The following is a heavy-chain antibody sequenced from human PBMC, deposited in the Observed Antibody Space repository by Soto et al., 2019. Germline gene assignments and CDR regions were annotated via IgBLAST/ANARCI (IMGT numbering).Heavy chain of an antibody. CDR3: ATYTSLDY. V-gene: IGHV3-53*01. J-gene: IGHJ4*02. CDR2: IYSGGST. D-gene: IGHD2-2*02. Sequence: GGSLRLSCAASGFTISNNYMSWVRQAPGQGLEWVSLIYSGGSTFYADSVKGRFTISRDNAKKTVFLQINSQRDENTAVYFCATYTSLDYWGQGTLVTVSS. CDR1: GFTISNNY.